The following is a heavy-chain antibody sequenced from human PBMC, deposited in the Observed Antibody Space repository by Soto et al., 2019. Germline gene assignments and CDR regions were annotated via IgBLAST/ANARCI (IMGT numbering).Heavy chain of an antibody. CDR1: VGSFSGHY. CDR2: INHTGST. CDR3: ARGISVIVGVQGDAPDKSSFDY. J-gene: IGHJ4*01. D-gene: IGHD3-22*01. V-gene: IGHV4-34*01. Sequence: PSLPCAVYVGSFSGHYWSWIRQPPGKGLEWIGEINHTGSTNQNPSLKSRVSISVDTSKNQFFLKLRSVTAADTAVYYCARGISVIVGVQGDAPDKSSFDYWRHGTLVTVSS.